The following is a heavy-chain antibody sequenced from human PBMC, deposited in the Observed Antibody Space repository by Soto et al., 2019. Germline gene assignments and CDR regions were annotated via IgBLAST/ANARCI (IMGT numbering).Heavy chain of an antibody. CDR1: GGSFSSYY. D-gene: IGHD3-22*01. Sequence: SETLSLTCAVYGGSFSSYYWSWIRQPPGKGLEWIGEINHSGGTNYNPSLKSRVTISVDTSKNQFSLKLSSVTAADTAVYYCARSYYDSSGYSRKYFDYWGQGTLVTVSS. J-gene: IGHJ4*02. V-gene: IGHV4-34*01. CDR3: ARSYYDSSGYSRKYFDY. CDR2: INHSGGT.